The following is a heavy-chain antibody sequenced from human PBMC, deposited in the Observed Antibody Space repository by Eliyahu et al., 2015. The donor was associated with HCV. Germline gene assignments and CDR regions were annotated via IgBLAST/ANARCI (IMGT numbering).Heavy chain of an antibody. CDR1: GDTFNSYT. CDR2: IIPLFGAP. V-gene: IGHV1-69*06. D-gene: IGHD3-10*01. Sequence: PSGDTFNSYTLSWVRQAPGQGLEWLGGIIPLFGAPTYAQRFQGRVTFTADKSTNTVYMDLSDLRSEDTAVYYCHVGFGELFGFRFDYWGQGTLVTVS. CDR3: HVGFGELFGFRFDY. J-gene: IGHJ4*02.